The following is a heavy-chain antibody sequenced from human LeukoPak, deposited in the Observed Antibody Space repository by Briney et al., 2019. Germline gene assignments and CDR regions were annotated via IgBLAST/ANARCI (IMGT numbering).Heavy chain of an antibody. V-gene: IGHV1-2*02. Sequence: ASVKVSCKASGYTFTDYYIHWVRQAPGQGLEWMAWINPNSGGTSFAQKFRDRVTVTRDTSISTAYMELSRLTSDDTAVYYCATLGLNIVGSTTDFDYWGQGTLVPVSS. CDR3: ATLGLNIVGSTTDFDY. CDR2: INPNSGGT. CDR1: GYTFTDYY. D-gene: IGHD1-26*01. J-gene: IGHJ4*02.